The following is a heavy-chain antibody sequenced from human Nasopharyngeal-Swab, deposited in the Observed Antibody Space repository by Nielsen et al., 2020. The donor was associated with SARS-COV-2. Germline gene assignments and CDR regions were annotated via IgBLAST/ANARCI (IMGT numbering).Heavy chain of an antibody. D-gene: IGHD5-24*01. CDR1: GCSISSYY. V-gene: IGHV4-59*01. CDR2: IYYSGST. Sequence: SETLSLTCTVSGCSISSYYWSWIRQLPGKGLEWIGYIYYSGSTNYNPSLKSRVTISVDTSKNQFSLKLSSVTAADTAVYYCARDRGDGYNSFDYWGQGTLVTVSS. J-gene: IGHJ4*02. CDR3: ARDRGDGYNSFDY.